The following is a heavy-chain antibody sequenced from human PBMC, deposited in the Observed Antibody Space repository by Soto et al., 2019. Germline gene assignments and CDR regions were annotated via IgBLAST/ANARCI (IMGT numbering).Heavy chain of an antibody. CDR1: GGSISSGGYY. D-gene: IGHD1-26*01. V-gene: IGHV4-31*03. CDR3: ARDGLVGATLGGGGMDV. Sequence: SETLSLTCTVSGGSISSGGYYWSWIRQHPGKGLEWIGYIYYSGSTYYNPSLKSRVTISVDTSKNQFSLKLSSVTAADTAVYYCARDGLVGATLGGGGMDVWGQGTTVTVSS. J-gene: IGHJ6*02. CDR2: IYYSGST.